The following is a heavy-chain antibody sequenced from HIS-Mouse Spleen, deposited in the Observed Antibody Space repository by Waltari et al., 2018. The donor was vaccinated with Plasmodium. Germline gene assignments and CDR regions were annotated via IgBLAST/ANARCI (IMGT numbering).Heavy chain of an antibody. J-gene: IGHJ3*02. D-gene: IGHD6-6*01. V-gene: IGHV4-59*08. CDR1: GGSISSYY. CDR3: ARAGVSSIAARRQAFDI. CDR2: NYYSGRT. Sequence: QVQLQESGPGLVKPSETLSLTCTVSGGSISSYYWSWIRQPPGKGLEWIGYNYYSGRTTYNPSLQSRVTISVDTSKNQVSLKLRSVSAADTAVYYCARAGVSSIAARRQAFDIWGQGTMVTVSS.